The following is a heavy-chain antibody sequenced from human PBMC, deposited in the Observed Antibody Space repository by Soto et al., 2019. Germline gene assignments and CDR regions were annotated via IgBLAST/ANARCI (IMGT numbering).Heavy chain of an antibody. CDR1: GYTFTSYG. CDR2: ISAYNGNT. Sequence: ASVKVSCKASGYTFTSYGISWVRQAPGQGLEWMGWISAYNGNTNYAQKLQGRVTMTTDTSTSTAYMELRSLRSDDTAVYYCARHYDFWSGPQATNWFDPWGQGNLVTVS. CDR3: ARHYDFWSGPQATNWFDP. J-gene: IGHJ5*02. V-gene: IGHV1-18*01. D-gene: IGHD3-3*01.